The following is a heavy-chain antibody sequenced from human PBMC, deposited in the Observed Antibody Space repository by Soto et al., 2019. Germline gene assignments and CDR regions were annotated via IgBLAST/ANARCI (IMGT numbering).Heavy chain of an antibody. CDR3: ARVLRYFDWSPGMDV. D-gene: IGHD3-9*01. V-gene: IGHV4-59*01. Sequence: SETRSLTCTVSGGSIIIYYWSWIRQPPGKGLEWIGYIYYSGSTNYNPSLKSRVTISVDTSKNQFSLKLSSVTAADTAVYYCARVLRYFDWSPGMDVWGQGPTVTVSS. CDR1: GGSIIIYY. J-gene: IGHJ6*02. CDR2: IYYSGST.